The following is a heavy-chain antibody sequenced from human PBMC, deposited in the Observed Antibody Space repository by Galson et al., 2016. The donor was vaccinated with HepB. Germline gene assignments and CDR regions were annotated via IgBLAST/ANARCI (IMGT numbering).Heavy chain of an antibody. CDR2: ISWDGRSP. Sequence: SLRLSCAASGFTFDDYTMHWVRQVPGKGLEWVGLISWDGRSPDYADSVRGRFTISRDNSKNTLYLQLNNVRPEDTAVYYCAASTWVTTGFDYWGQGTLVTVSS. D-gene: IGHD2-21*02. CDR1: GFTFDDYT. J-gene: IGHJ4*02. V-gene: IGHV3-43*01. CDR3: AASTWVTTGFDY.